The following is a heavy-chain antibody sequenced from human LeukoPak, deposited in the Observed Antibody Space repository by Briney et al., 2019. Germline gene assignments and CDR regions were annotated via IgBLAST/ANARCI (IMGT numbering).Heavy chain of an antibody. J-gene: IGHJ5*02. CDR3: ARVSGIAMMRVGWLDP. V-gene: IGHV1-18*04. CDR1: GYTFTSYG. Sequence: ASVKVSCKASGYTFTSYGISWVRQAPGQGLEWMGWISCYTGNTYYAQNFQGRITMTTDTSTSTAYMELRSLRSDDTAVYYCARVSGIAMMRVGWLDPWGQGTLVTVSS. CDR2: ISCYTGNT. D-gene: IGHD1-26*01.